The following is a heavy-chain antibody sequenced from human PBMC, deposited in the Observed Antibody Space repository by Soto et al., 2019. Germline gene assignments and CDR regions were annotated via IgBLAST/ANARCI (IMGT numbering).Heavy chain of an antibody. D-gene: IGHD1-26*01. V-gene: IGHV1-2*02. CDR2: MNPKSGGT. CDR3: ARDLAKGGGSAGFDY. J-gene: IGHJ4*02. CDR1: GYTFPVYY. Sequence: GASVKVSCKASGYTFPVYYMNWVRQAPGQGLEWMGWMNPKSGGTMYPQKFQGRVTMTWDTSISTAYMALTRLRSDDTAVYYCARDLAKGGGSAGFDYWGQGTLVTVSS.